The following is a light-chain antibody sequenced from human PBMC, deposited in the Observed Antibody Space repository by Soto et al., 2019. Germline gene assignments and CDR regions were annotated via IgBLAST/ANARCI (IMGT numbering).Light chain of an antibody. J-gene: IGLJ2*01. V-gene: IGLV1-47*01. CDR1: SSNIGSNY. CDR3: AAWDDSLSGVV. CDR2: RNN. Sequence: QSVLTQPPSASGTPGQRVTIPCSGSSSNIGSNYAYWYQQLPGTAPKLLIYRNNQRPSGVPDRFSGSKSGTSASLTISGLRSEDEADYYCAAWDDSLSGVVFGGGTKVTVL.